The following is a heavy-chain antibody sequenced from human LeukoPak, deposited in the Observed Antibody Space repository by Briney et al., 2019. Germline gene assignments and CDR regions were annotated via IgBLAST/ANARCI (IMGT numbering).Heavy chain of an antibody. CDR1: GGSISSYY. V-gene: IGHV4-59*08. D-gene: IGHD6-13*01. J-gene: IGHJ4*02. CDR3: ARHGSSWYEKYYFDY. Sequence: SETLSLTCTVSGGSISSYYWSWIRQPPGEGVEWIGYIYYSGSTNYNPSLKSRVTISVDTSKNQFSLKLSSVTAADTAVYYCARHGSSWYEKYYFDYWGQGTLVTVSS. CDR2: IYYSGST.